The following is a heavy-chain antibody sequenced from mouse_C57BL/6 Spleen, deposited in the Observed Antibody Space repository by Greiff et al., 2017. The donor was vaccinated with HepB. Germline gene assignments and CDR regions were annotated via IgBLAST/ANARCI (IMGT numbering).Heavy chain of an antibody. CDR1: GYTFTSYW. Sequence: QVQLQQPGAELVRPGSSVKLSCKASGYTFTSYWMHWVKQRPIQGLEWIGNIDPSDSETHYNQKFKDKATLTVDKSSSTAYMQRSSLTSEDSAVYYCARLDYDEGFAYWGQGTLVTVSA. J-gene: IGHJ3*01. V-gene: IGHV1-52*01. D-gene: IGHD2-4*01. CDR3: ARLDYDEGFAY. CDR2: IDPSDSET.